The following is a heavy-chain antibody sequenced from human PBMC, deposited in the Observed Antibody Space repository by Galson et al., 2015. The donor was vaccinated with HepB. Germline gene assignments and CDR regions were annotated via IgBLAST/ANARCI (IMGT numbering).Heavy chain of an antibody. V-gene: IGHV3-30-3*01. J-gene: IGHJ3*02. D-gene: IGHD3-9*01. CDR3: AREEIGYDILTGYYLGAFDI. CDR1: GFTFSSYA. Sequence: SLRLSCAASGFTFSSYAMHWVRQAPGKGLEWVAVISYDGSNKYYADSVKGRFTISRDNSKNTLYLQMNSLRAEDTAVYYCAREEIGYDILTGYYLGAFDIWGQGTMVTVSS. CDR2: ISYDGSNK.